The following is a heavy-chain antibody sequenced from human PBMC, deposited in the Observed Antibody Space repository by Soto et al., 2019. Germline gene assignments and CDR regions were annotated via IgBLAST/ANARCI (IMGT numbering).Heavy chain of an antibody. CDR3: ARDQRAFRYFHY. J-gene: IGHJ4*02. CDR2: IHYSGST. Sequence: SETLSLTCSVSGDSISGGDYYWSWIRQPPGEALEWIGHIHYSGSTYYNASLKNRLTVSMDTSKNQFSLNLNSVTAADTAVYYCARDQRAFRYFHYWGQGILVTVS. V-gene: IGHV4-30-4*01. CDR1: GDSISGGDYY.